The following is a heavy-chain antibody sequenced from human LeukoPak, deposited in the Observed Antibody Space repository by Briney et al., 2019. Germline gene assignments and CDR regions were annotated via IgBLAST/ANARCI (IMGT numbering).Heavy chain of an antibody. CDR3: AREGRYGRSMDV. J-gene: IGHJ6*03. CDR1: GGSISSYY. CDR2: IYYSGSS. D-gene: IGHD1-1*01. V-gene: IGHV4-59*01. Sequence: PSETLSLTCTVSGGSISSYYWSWIRQPPGKGLEWIGYIYYSGSSNYNPSLESRVTISVDTSKNQFSLKLSSVTAADTAVYYCAREGRYGRSMDVWGKGTTVTVSS.